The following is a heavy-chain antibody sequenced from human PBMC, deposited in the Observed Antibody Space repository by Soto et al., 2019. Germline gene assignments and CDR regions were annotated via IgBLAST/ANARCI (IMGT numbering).Heavy chain of an antibody. D-gene: IGHD2-2*01. V-gene: IGHV1-69*06. Sequence: ASVKVSCKATAGTFSSYAISWVRQAPGQGLEWMGGIIPIFGTANYAQKFQGRVTITPDKPTSTAYMELSSLRSEDTAVYYCARVRCSSTSCYSWFDPWGQGTLVTVSS. CDR1: AGTFSSYA. J-gene: IGHJ5*02. CDR2: IIPIFGTA. CDR3: ARVRCSSTSCYSWFDP.